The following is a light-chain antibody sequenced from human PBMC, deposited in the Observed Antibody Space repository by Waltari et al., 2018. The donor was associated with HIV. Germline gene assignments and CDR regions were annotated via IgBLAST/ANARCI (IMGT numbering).Light chain of an antibody. V-gene: IGKV1-12*01. J-gene: IGKJ1*01. Sequence: DIQMTQSPSSVSASVGDRVTITCRASQDISNWLAWYQAKSGKAPKLLIYATSTLQTGVPSKFNGSRSGTDFTLTISSLQPEDFATYYCQQANSFPRTFGQGTKVEL. CDR3: QQANSFPRT. CDR1: QDISNW. CDR2: ATS.